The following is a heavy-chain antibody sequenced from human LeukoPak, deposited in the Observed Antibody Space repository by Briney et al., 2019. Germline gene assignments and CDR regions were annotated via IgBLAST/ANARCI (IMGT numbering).Heavy chain of an antibody. J-gene: IGHJ4*02. Sequence: GGSLRLSCAASGFTVSSNYMSWVRQAPGKGLEWVSVIYSGGSTYYADSVKGRFTISRDNSKNTLYLQMNSLRAEDTAVYYCARATFFAYYFEYWGQGTLVTVSS. D-gene: IGHD3-3*01. V-gene: IGHV3-53*01. CDR1: GFTVSSNY. CDR3: ARATFFAYYFEY. CDR2: IYSGGST.